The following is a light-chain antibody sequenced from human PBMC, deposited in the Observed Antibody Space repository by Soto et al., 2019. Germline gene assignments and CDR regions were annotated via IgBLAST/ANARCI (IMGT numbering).Light chain of an antibody. CDR2: GSS. CDR3: QSYDSSLSAPYV. CDR1: SSIIGAGYD. Sequence: QSVLTQPPSVSGAPGQRVTISCTGSSSIIGAGYDVHWYQQLPGTAPKLLIYGSSNRPSGVPDRFSGSKSGTSASLAITGLQAEDEADYYCQSYDSSLSAPYVFGTGTKVTVL. J-gene: IGLJ1*01. V-gene: IGLV1-40*01.